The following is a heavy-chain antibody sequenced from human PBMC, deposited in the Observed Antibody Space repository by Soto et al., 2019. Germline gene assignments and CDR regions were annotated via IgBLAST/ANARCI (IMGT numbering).Heavy chain of an antibody. D-gene: IGHD3-3*01. CDR3: AKDSTIFGDFDY. J-gene: IGHJ4*02. CDR1: GFTFSSYG. Sequence: QVQLVESGGGVVQPGRSLRLSCAASGFTFSSYGMHWVRQAPGKGLEWVAVISYDGSNKYYADSVKGRFTISRDNSKNTLYLQMNSLRAEDTAVYYCAKDSTIFGDFDYWGQGTLVTVSS. V-gene: IGHV3-30*18. CDR2: ISYDGSNK.